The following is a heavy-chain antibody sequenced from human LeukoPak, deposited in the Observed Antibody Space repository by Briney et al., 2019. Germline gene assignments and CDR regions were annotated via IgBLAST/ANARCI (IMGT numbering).Heavy chain of an antibody. CDR2: ISCDDDN. J-gene: IGHJ4*02. CDR1: GFLLSTSERG. CDR3: ARRAGGSSFDF. V-gene: IGHV2-5*02. Sequence: SGPTLVNPTQTLTLTCSFSGFLLSTSERGVGWIRQPPGKALEWLAIISCDDDNRYSTSLKSRLTITKATSKDQVVLTMSNMDPVATATYSCARRAGGSSFDFWGPGTLVTVSS. D-gene: IGHD3-10*01.